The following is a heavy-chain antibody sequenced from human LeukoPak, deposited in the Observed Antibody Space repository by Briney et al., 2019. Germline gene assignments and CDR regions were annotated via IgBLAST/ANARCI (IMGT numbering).Heavy chain of an antibody. CDR3: ARVGYYASGPFSYFDY. J-gene: IGHJ4*02. CDR2: IWYDASNN. Sequence: PGRSLRLSCAASGFSFSDHGMHWVRQAPGKGLEWVAVIWYDASNNYYADSVKGRFTISRDNSKNTLYLQMNSLRAEDTAVYYCARVGYYASGPFSYFDYWGQGTLVTVSS. CDR1: GFSFSDHG. D-gene: IGHD3-10*01. V-gene: IGHV3-33*01.